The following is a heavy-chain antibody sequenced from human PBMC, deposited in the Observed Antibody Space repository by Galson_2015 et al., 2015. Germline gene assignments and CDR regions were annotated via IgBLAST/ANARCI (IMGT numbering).Heavy chain of an antibody. CDR2: ISYDGSNK. CDR3: AKGWAGYCSSTSCYDYGMDV. V-gene: IGHV3-30*18. D-gene: IGHD2-2*01. J-gene: IGHJ6*02. Sequence: SLRLSCAASGFTFSSYGMHWVRQAPGKGLEWVAVISYDGSNKYYADSVKGRFTISRDNSKNTLYLQMNSLRAEDTAVYYCAKGWAGYCSSTSCYDYGMDVWGQGTTVTVSS. CDR1: GFTFSSYG.